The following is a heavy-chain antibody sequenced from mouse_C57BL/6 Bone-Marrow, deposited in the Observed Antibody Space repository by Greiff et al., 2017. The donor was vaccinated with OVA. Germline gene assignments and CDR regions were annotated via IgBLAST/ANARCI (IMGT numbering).Heavy chain of an antibody. CDR1: GYSITSGYY. J-gene: IGHJ4*01. CDR3: AREPHYYAMDY. D-gene: IGHD6-1*01. CDR2: ISYDGSN. V-gene: IGHV3-6*01. Sequence: VQLKESGPGLVKPSQSLSLTCSVTGYSITSGYYCNWIRQFPGNKLEWMGYISYDGSNNYNPSLKNRISITRDTSTNQFFLQLNSVTTEDTATYDRAREPHYYAMDYWGQGTSVTVSA.